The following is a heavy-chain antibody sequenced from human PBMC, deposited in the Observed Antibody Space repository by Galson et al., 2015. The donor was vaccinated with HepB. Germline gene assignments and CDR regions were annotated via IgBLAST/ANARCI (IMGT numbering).Heavy chain of an antibody. Sequence: SLRLSCATFEFTFGDYAMSWFRQAPGKGLEWIGFIRTKAYGGTTEYAASVKGKFVISRDDSESIANLQMNSLTSDDTAVYYCARKIASPDYDYYGLDVWGQGTTVTVS. CDR2: IRTKAYGGTT. D-gene: IGHD4/OR15-4a*01. V-gene: IGHV3-49*03. CDR1: EFTFGDYA. CDR3: ARKIASPDYDYYGLDV. J-gene: IGHJ6*02.